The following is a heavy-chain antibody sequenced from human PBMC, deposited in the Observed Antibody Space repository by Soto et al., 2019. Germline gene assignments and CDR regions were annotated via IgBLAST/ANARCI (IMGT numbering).Heavy chain of an antibody. Sequence: SETLSLTCTVSGVSISSYYWSWIRQPPGKGLEWIGYIYYSGSTNYNPSLKSRVTISVDTSKNQFSLKLSSVTAADTAVYYCARYSGYDYENWFDPWGQGTLVTVSS. V-gene: IGHV4-59*01. J-gene: IGHJ5*02. CDR3: ARYSGYDYENWFDP. CDR2: IYYSGST. CDR1: GVSISSYY. D-gene: IGHD5-12*01.